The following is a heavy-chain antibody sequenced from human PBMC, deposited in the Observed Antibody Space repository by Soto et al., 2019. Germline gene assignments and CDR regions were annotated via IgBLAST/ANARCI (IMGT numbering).Heavy chain of an antibody. CDR2: ISAYNGNT. J-gene: IGHJ5*02. CDR1: GYTFTSSG. CDR3: ARERAIFGVVNNWFDP. D-gene: IGHD3-3*01. V-gene: IGHV1-18*01. Sequence: EASVKVSCKASGYTFTSSGISWVRQAPGQGLEWMGWISAYNGNTHYAQKRQGRVTMTTDTSTSTAYMELRSLRSDDTAVYYCARERAIFGVVNNWFDPWGQGTRVTVSS.